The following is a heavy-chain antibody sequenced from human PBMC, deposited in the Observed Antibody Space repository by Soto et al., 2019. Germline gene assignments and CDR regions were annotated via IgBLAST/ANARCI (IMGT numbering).Heavy chain of an antibody. CDR2: INSDGTTI. D-gene: IGHD6-6*01. Sequence: PGGSLRLSCAASGFNFVPFWMHWVRQAPWKGLVWVSHINSDGTTIVYADSVKGRFTISRDNAKNTLYLQMNSLRAEDTAVYYCAKSITARPFDYWGQGALVTVSS. J-gene: IGHJ4*02. CDR3: AKSITARPFDY. V-gene: IGHV3-74*01. CDR1: GFNFVPFW.